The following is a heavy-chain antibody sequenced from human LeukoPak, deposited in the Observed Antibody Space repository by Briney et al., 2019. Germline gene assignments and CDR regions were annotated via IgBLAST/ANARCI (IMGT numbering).Heavy chain of an antibody. CDR3: ARSPVPAATNYYYYMDV. CDR1: GFTFDDYS. Sequence: SGRSLRLSCAASGFTFDDYSMHWVRQAAGKGLEWVSGISWNSDTIAYADSVKGRFTISRDNAKKTLYLQMNSLRAEDTAVYYCARSPVPAATNYYYYMDVWGKGTTVTISS. D-gene: IGHD2-2*01. V-gene: IGHV3-9*01. J-gene: IGHJ6*03. CDR2: ISWNSDTI.